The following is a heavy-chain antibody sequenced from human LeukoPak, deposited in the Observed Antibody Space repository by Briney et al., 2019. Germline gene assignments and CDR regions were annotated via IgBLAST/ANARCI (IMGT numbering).Heavy chain of an antibody. CDR2: IIPIFGTA. D-gene: IGHD3-3*01. CDR1: GGTFSSYA. CDR3: ARDRSISTIFGVVTPPEAWFDP. Sequence: ASVKVSCKASGGTFSSYAISWVRQAPGQGLEWMGGIIPIFGTANYAQKFQGRVTITADESTSTAYMELSSLRSEDTAVYYCARDRSISTIFGVVTPPEAWFDPWGQGTLVTVSS. J-gene: IGHJ5*02. V-gene: IGHV1-69*13.